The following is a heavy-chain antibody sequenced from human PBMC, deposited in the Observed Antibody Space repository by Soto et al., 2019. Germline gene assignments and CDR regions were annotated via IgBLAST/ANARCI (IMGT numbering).Heavy chain of an antibody. V-gene: IGHV1-3*01. D-gene: IGHD3-10*01. J-gene: IGHJ4*02. CDR2: INAGNGNT. CDR3: ARDRLRITLRPPKGQTNDY. Sequence: GASVKVSCKASGYTFTSYAMHWVRQAPGQRLEWMGWINAGNGNTKYSQKFQGRVTITRDTSASTAYMELSSLRSEDTAVYYCARDRLRITLRPPKGQTNDYWGQGTLVTVSS. CDR1: GYTFTSYA.